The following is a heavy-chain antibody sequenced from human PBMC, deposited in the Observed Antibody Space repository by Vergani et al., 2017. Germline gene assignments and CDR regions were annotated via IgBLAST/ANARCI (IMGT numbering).Heavy chain of an antibody. V-gene: IGHV5-51*01. Sequence: EVQLVQSGAEVKKPGESLKISCKGSGYSFTSYWIGWVRQMPGKGLEWMGIIYPGDSDTRNSPSFQGQVTISADKSISTAYLQWSSLKASATAMYYCARVDSSSSPDCGMDVWGQGTTVTVSS. CDR2: IYPGDSDT. D-gene: IGHD6-6*01. CDR3: ARVDSSSSPDCGMDV. CDR1: GYSFTSYW. J-gene: IGHJ6*02.